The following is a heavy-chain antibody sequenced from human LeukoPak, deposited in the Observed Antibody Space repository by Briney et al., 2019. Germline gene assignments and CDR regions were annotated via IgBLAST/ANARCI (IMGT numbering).Heavy chain of an antibody. J-gene: IGHJ4*02. Sequence: ASVKVSCKVSGYTLTELSMHWVRQAPGKGLEWMGGFDPEDGETICAQKFQGRVTMTEDTSTDTAYKELSSLRSEDTAVYYCATVPSGYYGAYVKWGQGTLVTVSS. CDR1: GYTLTELS. V-gene: IGHV1-24*01. D-gene: IGHD3-22*01. CDR3: ATVPSGYYGAYVK. CDR2: FDPEDGET.